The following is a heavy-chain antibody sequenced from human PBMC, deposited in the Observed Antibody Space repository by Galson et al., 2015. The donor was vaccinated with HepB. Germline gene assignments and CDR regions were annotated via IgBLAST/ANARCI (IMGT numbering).Heavy chain of an antibody. D-gene: IGHD2-21*01. Sequence: QSGAEVKKPGESLKISCKGVGYSFTRYWIGWVRQMPGKGLEWMGIIYPGDSDTRYSPSFQGQVTISADKSISTAYLQWSSLKASDTAMYYCALSYCGGDCFSRPSDAFDIWGQGIMIIVS. CDR1: GYSFTRYW. V-gene: IGHV5-51*03. CDR2: IYPGDSDT. CDR3: ALSYCGGDCFSRPSDAFDI. J-gene: IGHJ3*02.